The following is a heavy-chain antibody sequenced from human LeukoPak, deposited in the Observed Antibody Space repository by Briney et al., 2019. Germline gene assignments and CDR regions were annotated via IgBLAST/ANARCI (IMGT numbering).Heavy chain of an antibody. V-gene: IGHV4-30-4*01. CDR2: IYYSGST. CDR1: GGSISSGDYY. CDR3: ARGAGYSGYDWYYYYGMDV. D-gene: IGHD5-12*01. J-gene: IGHJ6*04. Sequence: SQTLSLTCTVSGGSISSGDYYWSWIRQPPGKGLEWIGYIYYSGSTYYNPSLKGRVTISVDTSKNQFSLKLSSVTAADTAVYYCARGAGYSGYDWYYYYGMDVWGKGTTVTVSS.